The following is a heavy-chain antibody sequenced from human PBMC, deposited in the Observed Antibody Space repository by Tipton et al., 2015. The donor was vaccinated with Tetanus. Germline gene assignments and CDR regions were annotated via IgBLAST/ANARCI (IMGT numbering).Heavy chain of an antibody. CDR3: VKTGGKGLSFDV. J-gene: IGHJ3*01. V-gene: IGHV3-74*01. Sequence: SLRLSCAASGFTFGPYWMHWVRQAPGKGPVWVSRINSDGSTTNYADSVKGRFTISRDNDEKMLYLQMSSLRAEDTAVYYCVKTGGKGLSFDVWGQGTTVTVSS. CDR1: GFTFGPYW. CDR2: INSDGSTT. D-gene: IGHD1-26*01.